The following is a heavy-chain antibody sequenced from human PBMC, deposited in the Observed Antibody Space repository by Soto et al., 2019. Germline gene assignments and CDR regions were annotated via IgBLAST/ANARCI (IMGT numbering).Heavy chain of an antibody. CDR2: ISSDGSNK. V-gene: IGHV3-30-3*01. Sequence: QVQLVESWGGGVQPGRSLRLSCAASGFTFSSYVMHWVRHAPGKGLEWVAVISSDGSNKYYADSVMGRFTVSRDNSKNSLYLQMNSMRAEYTVMYYCARDKGAYYDFWSGSLRIDYWGQGTLVTVSS. CDR1: GFTFSSYV. CDR3: ARDKGAYYDFWSGSLRIDY. J-gene: IGHJ4*02. D-gene: IGHD3-3*01.